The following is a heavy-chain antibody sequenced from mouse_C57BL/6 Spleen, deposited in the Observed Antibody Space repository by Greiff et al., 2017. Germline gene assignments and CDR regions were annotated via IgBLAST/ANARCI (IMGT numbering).Heavy chain of an antibody. CDR2: ISSGSSTI. V-gene: IGHV5-17*01. J-gene: IGHJ3*01. CDR3: ARTTDGSAWFAY. D-gene: IGHD1-1*01. CDR1: GFTFSDYG. Sequence: EVQRVESGGGLVKPGGSLKLSCAASGFTFSDYGMHWVRQAPEKGLEWVAYISSGSSTIYYADTVKGRFTISRDNAKNTLFLQMTSLRSEDTAMYYCARTTDGSAWFAYWGQGTLVTVSA.